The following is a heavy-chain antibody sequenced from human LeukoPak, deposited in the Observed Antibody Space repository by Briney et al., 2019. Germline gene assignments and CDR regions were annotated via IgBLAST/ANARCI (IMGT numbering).Heavy chain of an antibody. CDR2: IYSGGST. CDR3: ARDLSEYYFDY. CDR1: GFTVSSNY. J-gene: IGHJ4*02. Sequence: PGGSLRLSCAASGFTVSSNYMSWVRQAPGKGLEWVSVIYSGGSTYYADSVKGRLTISRDNSKNTLYLEMNSLRAEDTAVYYCARDLSEYYFDYWGQGTLVTVSS. D-gene: IGHD3-3*01. V-gene: IGHV3-53*01.